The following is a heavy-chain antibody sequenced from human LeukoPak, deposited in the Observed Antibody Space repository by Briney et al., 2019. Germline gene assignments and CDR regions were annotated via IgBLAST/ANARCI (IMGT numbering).Heavy chain of an antibody. V-gene: IGHV3-23*01. D-gene: IGHD2-21*02. CDR2: ISGTSGTI. J-gene: IGHJ4*02. CDR1: GLTFSNYA. Sequence: SGGSLRLSCAAPGLTFSNYAMSWVRQAPGKGLEWVSGISGTSGTINYAAPVKGRFTISRDNSKNTLYLQMNSLRVDDMAVYYCAKRLGDPRAFDYWGQGTLVTVSS. CDR3: AKRLGDPRAFDY.